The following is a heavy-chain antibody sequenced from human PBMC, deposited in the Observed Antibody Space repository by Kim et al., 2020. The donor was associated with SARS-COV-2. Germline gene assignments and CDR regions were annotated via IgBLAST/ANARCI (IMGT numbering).Heavy chain of an antibody. V-gene: IGHV1-69*04. Sequence: FQGRVTITADKSTSTAYMELSSLRSEDTAVYYCARGFAYYYDSSGYYYDYWGQGTLVTVSS. J-gene: IGHJ4*02. D-gene: IGHD3-22*01. CDR3: ARGFAYYYDSSGYYYDY.